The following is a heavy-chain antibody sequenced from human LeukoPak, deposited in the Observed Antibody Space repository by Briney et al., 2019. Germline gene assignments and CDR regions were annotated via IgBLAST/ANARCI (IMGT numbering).Heavy chain of an antibody. CDR2: IYYSGST. CDR3: ARRGPSGYCSSTSCYTSDAFDI. D-gene: IGHD2-2*02. CDR1: GGSISSGGYY. J-gene: IGHJ3*02. Sequence: SETLSLTCTVSGGSISSGGYYWSWIRQHPGKGLEWIGYIYYSGSTYYNPSLKSRVTISVDTPKNQFSLKLSSVTAADTAVYYCARRGPSGYCSSTSCYTSDAFDIWGQGTMVTVSS. V-gene: IGHV4-31*03.